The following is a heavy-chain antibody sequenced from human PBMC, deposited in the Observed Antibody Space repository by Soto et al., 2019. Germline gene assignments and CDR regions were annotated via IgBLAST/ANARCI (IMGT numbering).Heavy chain of an antibody. CDR3: ATSSLLFLEWPEPYGMDV. D-gene: IGHD3-3*01. Sequence: SVKVSCKASGYTFTSYGISWVRQAPGQGLEWMGWISAYNGNTNYAQKLQGRVTMTTDTSTSTAYMELRSLRSDDTAVYYCATSSLLFLEWPEPYGMDVWGQETTVTVSS. V-gene: IGHV1-18*01. CDR2: ISAYNGNT. J-gene: IGHJ6*02. CDR1: GYTFTSYG.